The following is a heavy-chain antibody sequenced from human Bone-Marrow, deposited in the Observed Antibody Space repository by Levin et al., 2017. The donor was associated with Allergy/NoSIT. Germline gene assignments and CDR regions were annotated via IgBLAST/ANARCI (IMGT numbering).Heavy chain of an antibody. V-gene: IGHV4-31*03. D-gene: IGHD6-19*01. J-gene: IGHJ4*02. CDR1: GGSISSGGYY. CDR2: IYYSGST. Sequence: PSETLSLTCTVSGGSISSGGYYWSWIRQHPGKGLEWIGYIYYSGSTYYNPSLKSRVTISVDTSKNQFSLKLSSVTAADTAVYYCARGGDVADSSGWYFRFDYWGQGTLVTVSS. CDR3: ARGGDVADSSGWYFRFDY.